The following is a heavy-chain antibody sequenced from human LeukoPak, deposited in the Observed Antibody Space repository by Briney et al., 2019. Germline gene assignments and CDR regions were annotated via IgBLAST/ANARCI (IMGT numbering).Heavy chain of an antibody. CDR2: LLHSIST. CDR1: GASIRNGDYA. V-gene: IGHV4-31*03. CDR3: ARDVHRDRREGYNFAFDI. J-gene: IGHJ3*02. D-gene: IGHD1-1*01. Sequence: TLPLTCTVLGASIRNGDYAWTWIRQLPGKGLEWICYLLHSISTYYHPSLNSRVTISMDTSKNQFSLNVTSVTAADAAMNYCARDVHRDRREGYNFAFDIWGQGTMGTVSS.